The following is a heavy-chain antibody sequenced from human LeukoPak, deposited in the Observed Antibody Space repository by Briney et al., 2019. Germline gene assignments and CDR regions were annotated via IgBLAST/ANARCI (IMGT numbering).Heavy chain of an antibody. J-gene: IGHJ5*02. D-gene: IGHD2-21*01. CDR1: GYTFTSYG. CDR2: ISAYNGNT. V-gene: IGHV1-18*01. Sequence: ASVKVSCKASGYTFTSYGISWVRQAPGQGLEWMGWISAYNGNTNYAQKLQGRVAMTTDTSTSIAYMELRSLRSDDTAVYYCARVGAIYNWFDPWGQGTLVTVSS. CDR3: ARVGAIYNWFDP.